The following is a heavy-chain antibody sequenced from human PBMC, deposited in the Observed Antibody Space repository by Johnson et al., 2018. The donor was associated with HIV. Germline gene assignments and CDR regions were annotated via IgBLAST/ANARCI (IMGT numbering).Heavy chain of an antibody. V-gene: IGHV3-74*01. Sequence: VHLVESGGGLVQPGGSLRLSCAASGFTVSGNYMNWVRQAPGKGLVWVSRIKTDGSSTSYADSVKGRFTISRDNAKNTLYLEMKSLRVDDTAVYYCVRDQAYSSSWEGAFDFWGQGTMVTVSS. CDR1: GFTVSGNY. CDR2: IKTDGSST. J-gene: IGHJ3*01. CDR3: VRDQAYSSSWEGAFDF. D-gene: IGHD6-13*01.